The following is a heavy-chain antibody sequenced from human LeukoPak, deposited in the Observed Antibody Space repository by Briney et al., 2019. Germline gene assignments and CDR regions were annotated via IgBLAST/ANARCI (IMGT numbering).Heavy chain of an antibody. CDR1: GGSISSGGYY. Sequence: PSETLSLTCTVSGGSISSGGYYWSWIRQHPGKGLEWIGYIYYSGSTYYNPSLKSRVTISVDTSKNQFSLKLSSVTAADTAVYYCARRGYYDSSGYYSYYFDYWGQGTLVTVSS. CDR2: IYYSGST. CDR3: ARRGYYDSSGYYSYYFDY. V-gene: IGHV4-31*03. J-gene: IGHJ4*02. D-gene: IGHD3-22*01.